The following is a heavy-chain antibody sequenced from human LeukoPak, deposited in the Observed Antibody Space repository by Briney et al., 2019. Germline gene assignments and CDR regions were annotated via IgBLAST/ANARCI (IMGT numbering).Heavy chain of an antibody. V-gene: IGHV1-18*04. Sequence: GALVKVSCKASGYTFTSYGISWVRQAPGQGLEWMGWISGYNGNTNYAQKVQGRVNMTTDISTSTAYMELRSLRSDDTAVYYCARAPRGYSYGYLDFWGQGSLVTVSS. J-gene: IGHJ4*02. CDR1: GYTFTSYG. D-gene: IGHD5-18*01. CDR3: ARAPRGYSYGYLDF. CDR2: ISGYNGNT.